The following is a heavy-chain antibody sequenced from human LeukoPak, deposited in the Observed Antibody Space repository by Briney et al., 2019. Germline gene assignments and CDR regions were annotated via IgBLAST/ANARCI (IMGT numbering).Heavy chain of an antibody. V-gene: IGHV3-74*01. D-gene: IGHD3-3*01. CDR1: GFTFSSYW. J-gene: IGHJ4*02. CDR2: INSNGSST. CDR3: AQDFWSGTGNDY. Sequence: GGSLRLSCAASGFTFSSYWMHWVRQAPGKGLVWVSCINSNGSSTSYADSVKGRFTISRDNAKNTLYLQMNSLRAEDTAVYYCAQDFWSGTGNDYWGQGTLVTVSS.